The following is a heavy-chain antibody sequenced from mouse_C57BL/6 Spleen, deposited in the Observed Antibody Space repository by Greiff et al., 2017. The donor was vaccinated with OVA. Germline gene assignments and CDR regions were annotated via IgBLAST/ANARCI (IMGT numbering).Heavy chain of an antibody. CDR3: ARRGAYDGAMDY. D-gene: IGHD2-12*01. J-gene: IGHJ4*01. V-gene: IGHV1-54*01. CDR2: INPGSGGT. CDR1: GYAFTNYL. Sequence: VQLQQSGAELVRPGTSVKVSCKASGYAFTNYLIDWVKQRPGQGLEWIGVINPGSGGTNYNEKFKGKATLTADKSSSTAYMQLSSLTSEDSAVYFCARRGAYDGAMDYWGQGTSVTVSS.